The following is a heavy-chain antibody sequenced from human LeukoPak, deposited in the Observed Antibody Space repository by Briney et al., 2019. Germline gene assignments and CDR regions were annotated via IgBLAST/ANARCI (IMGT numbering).Heavy chain of an antibody. CDR1: GFTFSDHY. CDR2: ISDSSRYT. D-gene: IGHD3-10*01. CDR3: ARSYYGSQGNFDY. V-gene: IGHV3-11*03. J-gene: IGHJ4*02. Sequence: PGGSLRLSCAASGFTFSDHYMSWIRQAPGKGLEWVSYISDSSRYTHFADSVKGRSTISRDNAKNSLYLQMNSLRAEDTAVYYCARSYYGSQGNFDYWGQGTLVTVSS.